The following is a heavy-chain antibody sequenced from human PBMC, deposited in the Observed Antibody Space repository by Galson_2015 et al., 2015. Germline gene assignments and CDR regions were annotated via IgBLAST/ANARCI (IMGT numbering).Heavy chain of an antibody. CDR2: ISARGDRT. CDR3: VKDMGSSRGYYDS. D-gene: IGHD6-13*01. J-gene: IGHJ4*02. V-gene: IGHV3-23*01. Sequence: SLRLSCAASGFNFGAYAMSWARQVPEKGLEWVSAISARGDRTFYADSVEGRFTISRDNSKNTLYLQLTNLRGEDSAIYYCVKDMGSSRGYYDSWGQGALVTVSA. CDR1: GFNFGAYA.